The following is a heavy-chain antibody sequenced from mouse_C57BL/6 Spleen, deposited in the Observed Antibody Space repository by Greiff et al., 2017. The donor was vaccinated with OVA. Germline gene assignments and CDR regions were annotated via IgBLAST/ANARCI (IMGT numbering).Heavy chain of an antibody. V-gene: IGHV1-59*01. J-gene: IGHJ4*01. Sequence: QVQLQQPGAELVRPGTSVKLSCKASGYTFTSYWMHWVKQRPGQGLEWIGVIDPSDSYTNYNQKFKGKATLTVDTSSSTAYMQLSSLTSEDSAVYYCARRDAMDDWGQGTSVTVSS. CDR1: GYTFTSYW. CDR3: ARRDAMDD. CDR2: IDPSDSYT.